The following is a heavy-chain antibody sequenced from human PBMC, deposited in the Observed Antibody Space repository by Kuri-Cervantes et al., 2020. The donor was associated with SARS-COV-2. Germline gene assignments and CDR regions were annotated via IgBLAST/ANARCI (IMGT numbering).Heavy chain of an antibody. V-gene: IGHV3-7*05. Sequence: GESLKISCAASGFTLSNYWMSWVRQAPGKGLEWVANIKQDGSERYYVDSVKGLFTISRDNAKNSLCLQMNSLRAEDSAVYYCARDYHDFWSGYYPFEYWGQGTLVTVSS. J-gene: IGHJ4*02. D-gene: IGHD3-3*01. CDR2: IKQDGSER. CDR3: ARDYHDFWSGYYPFEY. CDR1: GFTLSNYW.